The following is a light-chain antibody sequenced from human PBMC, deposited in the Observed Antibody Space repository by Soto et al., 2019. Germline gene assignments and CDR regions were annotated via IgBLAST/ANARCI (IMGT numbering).Light chain of an antibody. J-gene: IGKJ1*01. CDR2: GAS. V-gene: IGKV3-20*01. CDR1: QSVSSSY. Sequence: EIVLTKSPGTLSLSPGERATLSCRASQSVSSSYLAWYQQKPGQAPRLLIYGASSRATDIPDRFSGSGSGTDFTLTITRLEPEDFAVYYCQQYGTSPRTFGQGTRVEI. CDR3: QQYGTSPRT.